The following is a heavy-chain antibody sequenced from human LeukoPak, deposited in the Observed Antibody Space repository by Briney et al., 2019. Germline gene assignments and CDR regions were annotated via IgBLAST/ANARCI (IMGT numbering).Heavy chain of an antibody. D-gene: IGHD3-16*01. J-gene: IGHJ6*02. CDR2: IHYSGKA. V-gene: IGHV4-59*01. CDR3: ARFGVDYDMGV. Sequence: SETLSLTCTVSGGCISGYYWTWTRQPPGKGLEWIGQIHYSGKADYNPSLRSRITISVDTSKNQMFLKLSSLTAADTAVYYCARFGVDYDMGVWGQGTTVTVSS. CDR1: GGCISGYY.